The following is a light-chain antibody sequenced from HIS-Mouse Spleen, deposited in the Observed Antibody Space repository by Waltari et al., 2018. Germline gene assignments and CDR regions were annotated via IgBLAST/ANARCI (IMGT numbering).Light chain of an antibody. V-gene: IGLV3-10*01. CDR1: ALPKKY. Sequence: SYELTQPPSVSVSPGQTARITSSGDALPKKYAYWYPQKSGQAPLLVIYEDSKRPSGIPERFSGSSSGTMATLTISGAQVEDEADYYCYSTDSSGNHRVFGGGTKLTVL. CDR2: EDS. J-gene: IGLJ2*01. CDR3: YSTDSSGNHRV.